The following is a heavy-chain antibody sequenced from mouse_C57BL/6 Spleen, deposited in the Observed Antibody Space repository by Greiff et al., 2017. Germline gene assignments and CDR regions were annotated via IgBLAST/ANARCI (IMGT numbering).Heavy chain of an antibody. CDR1: GYAFSSSW. D-gene: IGHD3-2*02. V-gene: IGHV1-82*01. J-gene: IGHJ2*01. CDR2: IYPGDGDT. Sequence: QVQLQQSGPELVKPGASVKISCKASGYAFSSSWMNWVKQRPGKGLERIGRIYPGDGDTNYNGKFKGKATLTADKSSSTAYMQLGSLTSEESAVYFCARASDSSGYVSYWGQGTTLTVSS. CDR3: ARASDSSGYVSY.